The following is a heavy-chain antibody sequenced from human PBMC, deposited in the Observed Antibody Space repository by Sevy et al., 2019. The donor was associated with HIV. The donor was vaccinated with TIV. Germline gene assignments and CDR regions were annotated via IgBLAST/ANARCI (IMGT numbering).Heavy chain of an antibody. J-gene: IGHJ4*02. CDR3: ARAGIAAAGTRRSPDY. CDR2: ISSSSSYI. CDR1: GFTFSSYS. V-gene: IGHV3-21*01. D-gene: IGHD6-13*01. Sequence: GGSLRLSCAASGFTFSSYSMNWVRQAPGKGLEWVSSISSSSSYIYYADSVKGRFTISRDNAKNSLYLQMNSLRAEDTAVYYCARAGIAAAGTRRSPDYWGQGTLVTVSS.